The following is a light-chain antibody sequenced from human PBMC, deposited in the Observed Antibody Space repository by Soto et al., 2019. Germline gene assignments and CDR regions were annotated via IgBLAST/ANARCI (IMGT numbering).Light chain of an antibody. Sequence: EIVMTQSPATLSVSPGERATLSCRASQSVSSNLAWYQQKPGHAPRLLIYGASTRATGIPTRCSGSGSGTEFTLTISCLQSEYFAVYYHQQYNSWRTFGQGTKLKIK. CDR2: GAS. CDR3: QQYNSWRT. CDR1: QSVSSN. V-gene: IGKV3-15*01. J-gene: IGKJ2*02.